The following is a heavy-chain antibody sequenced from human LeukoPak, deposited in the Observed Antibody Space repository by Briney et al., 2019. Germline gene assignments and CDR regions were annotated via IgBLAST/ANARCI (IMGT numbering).Heavy chain of an antibody. CDR1: GYTFTSYD. CDR2: MNPNSGNT. V-gene: IGHV1-8*01. Sequence: ASVKVSCKASGYTFTSYDINWVRQATGQGLEWMGWMNPNSGNTGYAQKFQGRVTMTRNTSIGTAYMELSSLRSEDTAAYYCARKSGVWFGELYWFDPWGQGTLVTVSS. CDR3: ARKSGVWFGELYWFDP. D-gene: IGHD3-10*01. J-gene: IGHJ5*02.